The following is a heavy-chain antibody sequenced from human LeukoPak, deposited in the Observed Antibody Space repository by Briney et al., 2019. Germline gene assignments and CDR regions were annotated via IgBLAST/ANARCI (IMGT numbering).Heavy chain of an antibody. CDR3: AKGYSGYDYYFDY. CDR1: GFTFSSYA. Sequence: GGSLRLSCAASGFTFSSYAMSWVRQAPGKGLEWVSGISGSGGSTYYADSVKGRFTISRDNSKNTLYLQMNSLRAEDTAVYYCAKGYSGYDYYFDYWGQGTLVTVSS. J-gene: IGHJ4*02. D-gene: IGHD5-12*01. V-gene: IGHV3-23*01. CDR2: ISGSGGST.